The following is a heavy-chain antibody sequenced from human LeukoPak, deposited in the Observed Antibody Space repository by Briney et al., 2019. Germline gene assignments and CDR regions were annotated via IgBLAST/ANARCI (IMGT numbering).Heavy chain of an antibody. CDR2: IRYDGSNK. J-gene: IGHJ6*03. V-gene: IGHV3-30*02. Sequence: GRSLRLSCAASGFTFSSYGMHWVRQAPGKGLEWVAFIRYDGSNKYYADSVKGRFTISRDNSKNTLYLQMNSLRAEDTAVYYCAKGRGYYYYYYMDVWGKGTTVTISS. CDR3: AKGRGYYYYYYMDV. CDR1: GFTFSSYG.